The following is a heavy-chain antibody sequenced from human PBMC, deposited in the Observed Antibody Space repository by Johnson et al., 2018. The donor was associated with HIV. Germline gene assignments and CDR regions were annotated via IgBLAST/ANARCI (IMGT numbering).Heavy chain of an antibody. CDR1: GFTVSSNY. Sequence: QVQLVESGGGLIQPGGSLRLSCAASGFTVSSNYMSWVRQAPGKGLEWVSYISTGGGTIYYADSVKGRFPIPRDNAKNSLYLQMNSLRAEDTAVYYCAKGEGYCGGDCLDAFDIWGQGTMVTVSS. J-gene: IGHJ3*02. CDR2: ISTGGGTI. D-gene: IGHD2-21*01. V-gene: IGHV3-11*01. CDR3: AKGEGYCGGDCLDAFDI.